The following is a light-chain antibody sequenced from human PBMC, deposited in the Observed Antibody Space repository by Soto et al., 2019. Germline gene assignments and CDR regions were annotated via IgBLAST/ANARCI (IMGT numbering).Light chain of an antibody. Sequence: EIVLTQSPATLSLSPGERATLSCRASQSVSSYLAWYQQKPGQAPRLLIYDASNRATGIPARFSGSGSGTDSTPTISSLEPDAFAVYYCQQRSNWAFTFGPGTKVYIK. CDR1: QSVSSY. J-gene: IGKJ3*01. V-gene: IGKV3-11*01. CDR3: QQRSNWAFT. CDR2: DAS.